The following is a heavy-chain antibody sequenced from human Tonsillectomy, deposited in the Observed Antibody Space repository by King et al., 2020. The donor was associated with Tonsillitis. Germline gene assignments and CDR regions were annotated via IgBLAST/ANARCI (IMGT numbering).Heavy chain of an antibody. V-gene: IGHV4-59*12. CDR1: GGSISFYY. Sequence: QVQLQESGPGLVKPSETLSLTCTVSGGSISFYYWSWIRQPPGKGLEWVGTIYYSGSTNYNPSLKSRVTISVDTSKNQFSLKLSSVTAADTAVYYCARDSYSSSWFDYWGQGTLVTVSS. J-gene: IGHJ4*02. CDR2: IYYSGST. D-gene: IGHD6-13*01. CDR3: ARDSYSSSWFDY.